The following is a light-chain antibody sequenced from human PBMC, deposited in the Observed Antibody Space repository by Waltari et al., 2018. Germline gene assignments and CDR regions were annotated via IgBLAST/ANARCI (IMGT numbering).Light chain of an antibody. V-gene: IGLV2-23*02. CDR1: SSDVGHYNL. J-gene: IGLJ1*01. CDR2: DVT. CDR3: CSYAGLGIYV. Sequence: QSGLTQPASVSGSPGQSITISCTGTSSDVGHYNLVSWYQQYPGKAPKLMVYDVTKRTSGVSDRVSGSKSGNTASLTIYGLQSEDEADYYCCSYAGLGIYVFGTGTKVTVL.